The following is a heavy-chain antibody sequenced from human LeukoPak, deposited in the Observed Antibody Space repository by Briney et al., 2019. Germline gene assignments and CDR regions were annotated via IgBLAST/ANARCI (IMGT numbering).Heavy chain of an antibody. J-gene: IGHJ4*02. D-gene: IGHD1-26*01. CDR1: GFTFSSYG. Sequence: GGSLRLSCAASGFTFSSYGMHWVRQAPGKGLEWVAFIRYDGSNKYYADSVKGRFTISRDNAKNSLYLQMNSLRAEDTAVYYCARGLVGATTADYWGQGTLVSVSS. V-gene: IGHV3-30*02. CDR3: ARGLVGATTADY. CDR2: IRYDGSNK.